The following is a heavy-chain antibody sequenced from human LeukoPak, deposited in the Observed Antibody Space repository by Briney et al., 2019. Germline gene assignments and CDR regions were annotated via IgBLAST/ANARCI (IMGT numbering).Heavy chain of an antibody. CDR3: AKRGGITVTTSNFHMDV. Sequence: SGGSLRLSCAASGFTFSSYGMHWVRQAPGKGLEWVAFIGYDGSNKYTADSARGRFTLSRDNSKDTLYLQMNSLRAEDTAVYYCAKRGGITVTTSNFHMDVWGKGTTVTVSS. V-gene: IGHV3-30*02. D-gene: IGHD4-17*01. CDR1: GFTFSSYG. J-gene: IGHJ6*03. CDR2: IGYDGSNK.